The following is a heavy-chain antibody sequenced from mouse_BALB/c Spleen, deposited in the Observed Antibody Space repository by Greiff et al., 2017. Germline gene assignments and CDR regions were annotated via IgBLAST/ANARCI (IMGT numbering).Heavy chain of an antibody. Sequence: QVTLKESGAELVKPGASVKLSCKASGYTFTSYYMYWVKQRPGQGLEWIGEINPSNGGTNFNEKFKSKATLTVDKSSSTAYMQLSSLTSEDSAVYYCTRSTATGDWFAYWGQGTLVTVSA. J-gene: IGHJ3*01. V-gene: IGHV1S81*02. CDR2: INPSNGGT. CDR3: TRSTATGDWFAY. D-gene: IGHD1-2*01. CDR1: GYTFTSYY.